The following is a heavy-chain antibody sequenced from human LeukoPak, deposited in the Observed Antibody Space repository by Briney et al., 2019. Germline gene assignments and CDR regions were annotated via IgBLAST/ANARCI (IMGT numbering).Heavy chain of an antibody. V-gene: IGHV3-74*01. J-gene: IGHJ4*02. CDR3: ARERKYDSNFDY. D-gene: IGHD1-1*01. CDR1: GFTFSSYW. Sequence: AGSLRLSCAASGFTFSSYWMHWVRQPPGKGLVWVSRIKNDGSTTTYADSVKGRFTVSRDNAKNTLYLQMNSLRAEDTAVYYCARERKYDSNFDYWGQGTLVTVSS. CDR2: IKNDGSTT.